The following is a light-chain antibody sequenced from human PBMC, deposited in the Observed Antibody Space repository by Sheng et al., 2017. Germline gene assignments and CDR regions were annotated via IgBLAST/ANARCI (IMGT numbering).Light chain of an antibody. CDR1: QDITSW. J-gene: IGKJ3*01. CDR3: QQYYSYPMS. Sequence: DIQMTQSPSFVSATVGDRVTITCRASQDITSWLAWYQQQPGKAPRLLIYAASSLQSGVPSKFSGSGSGTDFTLTITSLQPEDFATYYCQQYYSYPMSFGPGTKVDIK. CDR2: AAS. V-gene: IGKV1-12*01.